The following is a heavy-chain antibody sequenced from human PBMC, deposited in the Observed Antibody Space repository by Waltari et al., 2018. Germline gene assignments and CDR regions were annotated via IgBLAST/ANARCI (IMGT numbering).Heavy chain of an antibody. CDR2: ISWNSGKI. V-gene: IGHV3-9*03. CDR1: GFTFEDYA. CDR3: AKDVQDHLGASDGVFDI. J-gene: IGHJ3*02. D-gene: IGHD3-16*01. Sequence: EVQLVESGGGLVQPGRSLRLSCAASGFTFEDYAMHWVRQGAGKGLEWFSGISWNSGKIGYAASVKGGVTISRDNAKESLYLEFNSLRPEDMALYYCAKDVQDHLGASDGVFDIWGEGTMVTVSS.